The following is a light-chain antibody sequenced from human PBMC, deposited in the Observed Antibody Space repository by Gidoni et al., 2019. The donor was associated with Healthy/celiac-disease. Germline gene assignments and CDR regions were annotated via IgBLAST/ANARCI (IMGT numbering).Light chain of an antibody. CDR1: QSISSW. Sequence: DIQMTQSPSTLSASVGDRVTITCRASQSISSWLAWYQQKPGKAPKLLIYKASSLESGVPSRFSGSGSGREFTLTISSLQPDDFATYYCQQYNSYSSFXPXTKVDIK. J-gene: IGKJ3*01. CDR2: KAS. CDR3: QQYNSYSS. V-gene: IGKV1-5*03.